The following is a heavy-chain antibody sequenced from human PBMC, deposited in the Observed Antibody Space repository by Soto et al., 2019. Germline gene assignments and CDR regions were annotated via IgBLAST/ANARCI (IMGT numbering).Heavy chain of an antibody. CDR2: MYISGST. CDR3: AGDQINQNAFDV. Sequence: PSETLSLTCTVSGVSISGYYWTWIRQPAGKGLEWIGRMYISGSTNYNPSLKSRVTMSVDTFKNQFSLGLTSVTAADTAVYYCAGDQINQNAFDVWGQGILVTVSS. J-gene: IGHJ3*01. V-gene: IGHV4-4*07. CDR1: GVSISGYY.